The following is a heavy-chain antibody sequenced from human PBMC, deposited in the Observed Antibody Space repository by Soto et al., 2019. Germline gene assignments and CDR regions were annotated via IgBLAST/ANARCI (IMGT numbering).Heavy chain of an antibody. CDR3: AREGLGDP. CDR1: GYKWSSEH. D-gene: IGHD2-15*01. J-gene: IGHJ5*02. Sequence: ASVKISYKDCGYKWSSEHLIWVRQAPGQGLEWMGWISAYNGNTNYAQKLQGRVTMTTDTSTSTAYMELRSLRSEDTAVYYCAREGLGDPWGQGPMVTGSS. V-gene: IGHV1-18*01. CDR2: ISAYNGNT.